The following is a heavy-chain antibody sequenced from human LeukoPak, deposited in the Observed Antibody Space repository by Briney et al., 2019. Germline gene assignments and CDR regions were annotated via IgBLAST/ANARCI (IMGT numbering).Heavy chain of an antibody. CDR1: GFTFSSYS. CDR3: ARDQGGSSSPFDY. D-gene: IGHD6-6*01. J-gene: IGHJ4*02. Sequence: GGSQRLSCAASGFTFSSYSMNWVRQAPGKGLEWVSSISSSSSYIYYADSVKGRFTISRDNAKNSLYLQMNSLRAEDTAVYYCARDQGGSSSPFDYWGQGTLVTVSS. V-gene: IGHV3-21*01. CDR2: ISSSSSYI.